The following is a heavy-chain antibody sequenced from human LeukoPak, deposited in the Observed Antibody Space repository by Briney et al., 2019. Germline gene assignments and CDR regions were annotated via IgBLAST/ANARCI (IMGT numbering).Heavy chain of an antibody. Sequence: PSETLSLTCTVSGYSISSGYYWGWIRQPPGQGLEWIGSIYHSGTTYYNPSLKRRVTISVDTSKNQFSLRLSSVTAADTAVYYCARGTSTIVATFSYWGQGTLVTVSS. V-gene: IGHV4-38-2*02. CDR2: IYHSGTT. CDR1: GYSISSGYY. CDR3: ARGTSTIVATFSY. J-gene: IGHJ4*02. D-gene: IGHD5-12*01.